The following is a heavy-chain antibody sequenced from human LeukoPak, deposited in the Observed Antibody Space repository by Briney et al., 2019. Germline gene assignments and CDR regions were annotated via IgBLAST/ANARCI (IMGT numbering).Heavy chain of an antibody. V-gene: IGHV5-51*01. J-gene: IGHJ3*02. CDR2: IYPGDSDT. CDR3: ARHYYGSGSSEDAFDI. D-gene: IGHD3-10*01. Sequence: GGSLKISCKGSGYSFTSYWIGWVRQMPGKGLEWMGIIYPGDSDTRYSPSFQGQVTISADKSISTAYLQWSSLKASDTAMYYCARHYYGSGSSEDAFDIWGQGTMVTVSS. CDR1: GYSFTSYW.